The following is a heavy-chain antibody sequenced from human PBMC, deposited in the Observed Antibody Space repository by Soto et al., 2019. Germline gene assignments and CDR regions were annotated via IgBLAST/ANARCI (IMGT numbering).Heavy chain of an antibody. V-gene: IGHV4-34*01. CDR1: GGSLSGYY. CDR3: ARVSIAARRGFDY. J-gene: IGHJ4*02. Sequence: SETLSLTCAVYGGSLSGYYWTWIRQPPGKGLEWIGEVNPGGITNYSPSVKSRLTISLDTSKNQFSLKLSSVTAADTAVYYCARVSIAARRGFDYWGQGTLVPVSS. CDR2: VNPGGIT. D-gene: IGHD6-6*01.